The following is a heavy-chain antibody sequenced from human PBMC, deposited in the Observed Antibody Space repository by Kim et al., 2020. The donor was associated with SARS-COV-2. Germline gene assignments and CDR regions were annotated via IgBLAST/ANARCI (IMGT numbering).Heavy chain of an antibody. D-gene: IGHD6-13*01. CDR1: EFTFSSYG. Sequence: GGSLRLSCAASEFTFSSYGMHWVRQAPGKGLEWVAVISYDGSNKYYADSVKGRFTISRDNSKNTLYLQMNSLRAEDTAVYYCAREGGYSSSWYIDYYYYGMDVWGQGTTVTVSS. J-gene: IGHJ6*02. CDR2: ISYDGSNK. CDR3: AREGGYSSSWYIDYYYYGMDV. V-gene: IGHV3-33*05.